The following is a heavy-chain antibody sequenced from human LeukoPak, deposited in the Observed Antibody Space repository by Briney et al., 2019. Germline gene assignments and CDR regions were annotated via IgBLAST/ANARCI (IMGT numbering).Heavy chain of an antibody. D-gene: IGHD3-22*01. CDR2: ISYDGSNK. V-gene: IGHV3-30-3*01. J-gene: IGHJ4*02. CDR1: GFTFSSYA. CDR3: AKDAGYDSSGEVDY. Sequence: GGSLRLSCAASGFTFSSYAMHWVRQAPGKGLEWVAVISYDGSNKYYADSVKGRFTISRDNSKNTLYLQMNSLRAEDTAVYYCAKDAGYDSSGEVDYWGQGTLVTVSS.